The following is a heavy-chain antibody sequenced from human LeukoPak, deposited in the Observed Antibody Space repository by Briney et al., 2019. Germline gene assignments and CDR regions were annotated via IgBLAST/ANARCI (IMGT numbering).Heavy chain of an antibody. CDR3: ARASYYYDSSGYNRIDY. D-gene: IGHD3-22*01. J-gene: IGHJ4*02. V-gene: IGHV1-18*01. CDR1: GYTFTSYG. CDR2: ISAYNGNT. Sequence: ASVKVSCKASGYTFTSYGISWVRQAPGQGLEWMGWISAYNGNTNYAQKLQGRVTMTTDTSTSTAYMELRSLRSDDTAVYYCARASYYYDSSGYNRIDYWGQGTLVTVSS.